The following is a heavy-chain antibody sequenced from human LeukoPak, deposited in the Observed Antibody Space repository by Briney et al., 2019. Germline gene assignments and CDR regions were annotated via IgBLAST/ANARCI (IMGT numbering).Heavy chain of an antibody. CDR3: ARDGDYDILTGRASNYYIDV. V-gene: IGHV1-18*01. Sequence: ASVKVSCKACGYTFTSYGISWVRQAPGQGREWMGWINAYNGNTNYAQKLQGRVTMTTDTSTSTAYMELRSLRSDDTAVYYCARDGDYDILTGRASNYYIDVWGKGTKVTVSS. D-gene: IGHD3-9*01. J-gene: IGHJ6*03. CDR1: GYTFTSYG. CDR2: INAYNGNT.